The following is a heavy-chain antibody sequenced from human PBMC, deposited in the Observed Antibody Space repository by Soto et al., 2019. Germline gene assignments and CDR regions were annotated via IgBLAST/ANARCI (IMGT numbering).Heavy chain of an antibody. CDR1: GFTFSSYA. CDR2: ISGSGGST. V-gene: IGHV3-23*01. Sequence: EVQLLESGGGLVQPGGSLRLSCAASGFTFSSYAMSWVRQAPGKGLEWVSAISGSGGSTYYADSVKGRFTISRDNSNNTLYLQMNSLRAEDTAVYYCAKDPGSIMTTVTTTFDYWCQGTLVTVSS. J-gene: IGHJ4*02. CDR3: AKDPGSIMTTVTTTFDY. D-gene: IGHD4-17*01.